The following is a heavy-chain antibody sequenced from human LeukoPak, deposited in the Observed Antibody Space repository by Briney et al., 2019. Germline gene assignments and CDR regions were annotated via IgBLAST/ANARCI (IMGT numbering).Heavy chain of an antibody. CDR2: IRKDGSET. CDR1: GFTFSPYW. Sequence: GGSLRLSCVASGFTFSPYWMSWVRQAPGKGLEWVANIRKDGSETYYVDSVKDRFTISRDNAKNSLYLQMNSLRAEDTAVYYYSRDLTTSSTAYFQHWGQGTLVTVSS. V-gene: IGHV3-7*01. D-gene: IGHD6-6*01. J-gene: IGHJ1*01. CDR3: SRDLTTSSTAYFQH.